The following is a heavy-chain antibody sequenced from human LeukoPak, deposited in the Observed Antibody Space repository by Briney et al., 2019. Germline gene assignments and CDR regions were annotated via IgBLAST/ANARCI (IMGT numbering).Heavy chain of an antibody. CDR2: IYHSGST. CDR3: ARVSGPDFARGGAFDY. J-gene: IGHJ4*02. CDR1: GGSISSGGYS. V-gene: IGHV4-30-2*01. D-gene: IGHD1-14*01. Sequence: PSETLSLTCAVSGGSISSGGYSWSWIRQPPGKGLEWIGYIYHSGSTYYNPSLKSRVTISVDRSENQFSLKLSSVTAADTAVYYCARVSGPDFARGGAFDYWGQGTLVTVSS.